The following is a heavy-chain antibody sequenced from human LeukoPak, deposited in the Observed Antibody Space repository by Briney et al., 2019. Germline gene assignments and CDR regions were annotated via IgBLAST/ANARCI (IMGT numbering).Heavy chain of an antibody. Sequence: SETLSLTCTVSGGSISSYYWSWIRQPPGKGLAWIGYIYYSGSTNYNPSLKSRVTISVDTSKNQFSLKLSSVTAADTAVYYCARGMYSSGPPDRFDYWGQGTLVTVSS. D-gene: IGHD6-19*01. CDR3: ARGMYSSGPPDRFDY. J-gene: IGHJ4*02. V-gene: IGHV4-59*08. CDR2: IYYSGST. CDR1: GGSISSYY.